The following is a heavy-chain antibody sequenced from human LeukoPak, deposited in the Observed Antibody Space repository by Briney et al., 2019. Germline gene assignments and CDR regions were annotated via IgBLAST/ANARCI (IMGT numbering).Heavy chain of an antibody. Sequence: SETLSLTCTVSGGSISSGSYYWSWIRQPAGKGLEWIGRIYTSGSTNYNPSLKSRVTISVDTSKNQFSLKLSSVTAADTAVYYCARVGDSYEAFDIWGQGTMVTVSS. CDR3: ARVGDSYEAFDI. V-gene: IGHV4-61*02. CDR1: GGSISSGSYY. CDR2: IYTSGST. J-gene: IGHJ3*02. D-gene: IGHD5-18*01.